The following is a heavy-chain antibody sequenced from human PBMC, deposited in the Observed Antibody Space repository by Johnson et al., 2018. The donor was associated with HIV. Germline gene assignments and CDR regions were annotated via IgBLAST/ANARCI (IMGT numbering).Heavy chain of an antibody. J-gene: IGHJ3*01. D-gene: IGHD3-22*01. V-gene: IGHV3-23*04. CDR1: GFTFSSYA. CDR3: AKARRAYDSRGYYYAYDAFDL. Sequence: VQVVESGGGVVQPGRSVRLSCAASGFTFSSYAMSWVRQSPGKGLEWVSAVSGSGTGTYYADSVKGRVTISRDNSKSTLFLQMNSLSAEDTAFYYCAKARRAYDSRGYYYAYDAFDLLGQGTMVTVSS. CDR2: VSGSGTGT.